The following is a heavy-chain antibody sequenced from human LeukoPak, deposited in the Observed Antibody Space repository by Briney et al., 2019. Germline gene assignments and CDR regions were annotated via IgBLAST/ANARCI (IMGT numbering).Heavy chain of an antibody. CDR2: ISAYNGNT. CDR1: GYTFTSYG. D-gene: IGHD5/OR15-5a*01. V-gene: IGHV1-18*01. CDR3: ARSTAERWFDP. Sequence: ASVKVSCKASGYTFTSYGISWVRQAPGQGLEWMGWISAYNGNTNHAQKLRGRVTMTTDTSTSTAYMELRSLRSDDTAVYYCARSTAERWFDPWGQGTLVTVSS. J-gene: IGHJ5*02.